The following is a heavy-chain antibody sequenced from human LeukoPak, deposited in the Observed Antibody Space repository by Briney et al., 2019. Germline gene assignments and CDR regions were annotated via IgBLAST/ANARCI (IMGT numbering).Heavy chain of an antibody. CDR3: AREPTYSSSWYTTCDS. Sequence: ASVKVSCKASGYTFTSYDINWVRQATGQGLEWMGWMNPNSGNTGYAQKFQGRVTITRNTSISTAYMELSSLRAEDTAVYYCAREPTYSSSWYTTCDSWGQGTLVTVSS. CDR1: GYTFTSYD. V-gene: IGHV1-8*03. J-gene: IGHJ5*01. D-gene: IGHD6-13*01. CDR2: MNPNSGNT.